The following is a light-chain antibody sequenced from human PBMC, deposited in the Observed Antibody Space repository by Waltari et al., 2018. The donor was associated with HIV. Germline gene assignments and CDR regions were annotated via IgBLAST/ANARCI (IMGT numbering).Light chain of an antibody. CDR1: SSNLANNY. Sequence: QSMLTQPPSVSAAPGQKVTIYCSGSSSNLANNYVSWYQHLPGAAPKLVIYDNDNRPSGIPDRFSGSKSGASATLVITGLQTGDEGDYYCGTWDSSLNAGVFGGGTKLTVL. J-gene: IGLJ3*02. CDR2: DND. CDR3: GTWDSSLNAGV. V-gene: IGLV1-51*01.